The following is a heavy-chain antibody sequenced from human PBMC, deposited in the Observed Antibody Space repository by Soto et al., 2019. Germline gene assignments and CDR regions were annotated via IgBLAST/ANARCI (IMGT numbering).Heavy chain of an antibody. Sequence: EVQLVESGGGLVQPGESVIISCAASGFTFSGSAIHWVRQTSGKGLEWLGRIKARSYNYATAHTASLKGRFTISRDDSKNTAYLQMTSLKTEDTGVYFCSRLWAGGDDRDSPPYYLDSWGQGTLVTVSS. CDR2: IKARSYNYAT. D-gene: IGHD3-16*01. J-gene: IGHJ4*02. CDR3: SRLWAGGDDRDSPPYYLDS. V-gene: IGHV3-73*02. CDR1: GFTFSGSA.